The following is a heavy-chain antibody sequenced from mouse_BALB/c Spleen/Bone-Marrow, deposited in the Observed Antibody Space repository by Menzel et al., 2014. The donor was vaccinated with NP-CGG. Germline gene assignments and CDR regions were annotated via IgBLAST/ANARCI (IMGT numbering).Heavy chain of an antibody. CDR1: GFNIKDTH. CDR2: IDPANGNT. Sequence: VQLQQSGAELVKPGASVKLSCTPSGFNIKDTHMHWVKQRPEQGLEWIGRIDPANGNTKYDPNFQGKATITADTSSNTAYLQLSSLTSEDTAVYYCARDYANTPWFASWGQGTLVTVS. J-gene: IGHJ3*01. D-gene: IGHD1-1*01. V-gene: IGHV14-3*02. CDR3: ARDYANTPWFAS.